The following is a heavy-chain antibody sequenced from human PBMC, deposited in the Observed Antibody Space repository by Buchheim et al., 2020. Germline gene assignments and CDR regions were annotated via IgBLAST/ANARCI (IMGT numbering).Heavy chain of an antibody. D-gene: IGHD4-11*01. J-gene: IGHJ6*02. CDR2: IYYSGIT. V-gene: IGHV4-39*07. CDR1: GGSIGSNRYY. CDR3: SRAVTAKYYGMDV. Sequence: QLQLQESGPGLVKPSETLSLTCTVSGGSIGSNRYYWGWIRQPPGKGLEWIGNIYYSGITYYNPSLKSRVTISIDTSKNQFSLKLRSVTAADMAVYYCSRAVTAKYYGMDVWGQGTT.